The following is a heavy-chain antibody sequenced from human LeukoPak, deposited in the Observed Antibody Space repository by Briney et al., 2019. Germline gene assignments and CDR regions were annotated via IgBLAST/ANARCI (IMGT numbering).Heavy chain of an antibody. V-gene: IGHV3-48*03. CDR2: ISSRGSTI. D-gene: IGHD5-24*01. CDR3: ARGWQSFDY. CDR1: GFTFSSYE. Sequence: GGSLRLSCAASGFTFSSYEMNWVRQAPGKGLEWVSYISSRGSTIYYADSVKGRFTISRDNAKNSLYLQMNSLRAEETAAYYCARGWQSFDYWGQGTLVTVSS. J-gene: IGHJ4*02.